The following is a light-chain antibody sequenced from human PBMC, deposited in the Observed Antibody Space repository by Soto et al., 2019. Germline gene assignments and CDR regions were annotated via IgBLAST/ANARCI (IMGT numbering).Light chain of an antibody. CDR3: QQYTSYSWT. CDR2: KAS. V-gene: IGKV1-5*03. CDR1: QSISSW. Sequence: DIQMTQSPSTLSASVGYRVTITCRSSQSISSWLAWYQQKPGKAPKLLIYKASSLESGVPSRFSGSGSGTELTLTISSLQSDDFATYYCQQYTSYSWTLCQGAKVDI. J-gene: IGKJ1*01.